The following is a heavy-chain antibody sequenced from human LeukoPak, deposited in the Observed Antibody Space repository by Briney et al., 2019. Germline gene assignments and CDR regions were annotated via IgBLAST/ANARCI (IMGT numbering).Heavy chain of an antibody. D-gene: IGHD3-10*02. CDR1: GFTFSSYE. V-gene: IGHV3-48*03. Sequence: GGSLRLSCAASGFTFSSYEMNWIRQAPGKGLEWVSYISSSGSTIYYADSVKGRFTITRDNAKNSLYLQMNSLRAEDTAVYYCAELGITMIGGVWGKGTTVTISS. CDR3: AELGITMIGGV. CDR2: ISSSGSTI. J-gene: IGHJ6*04.